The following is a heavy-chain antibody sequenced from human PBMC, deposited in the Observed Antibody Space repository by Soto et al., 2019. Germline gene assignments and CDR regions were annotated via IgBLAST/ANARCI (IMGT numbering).Heavy chain of an antibody. V-gene: IGHV3-48*01. CDR3: ASVLGSRRSGSYPSY. Sequence: EVQLVESEGGLVQPGGSLRLSCAASGFSISDCSMNWVRRAPGKGLEWISYISTNNDAIYYADSVKGRFTISRDNAKNSLYLQMNSLRAEDTALYYCASVLGSRRSGSYPSYWGQGTLATVSS. J-gene: IGHJ4*02. CDR1: GFSISDCS. CDR2: ISTNNDAI. D-gene: IGHD3-10*01.